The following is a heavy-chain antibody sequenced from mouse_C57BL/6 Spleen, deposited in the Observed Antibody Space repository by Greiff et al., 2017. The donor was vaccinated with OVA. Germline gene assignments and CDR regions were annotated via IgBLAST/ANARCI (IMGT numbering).Heavy chain of an antibody. CDR2: IYPRSGNT. CDR3: ARETPGAY. CDR1: GYTFTSYG. V-gene: IGHV1-81*01. J-gene: IGHJ3*01. Sequence: QVQLQQSGAELARPGASVKLSCKASGYTFTSYGISWVKQRPGQGLEWIGEIYPRSGNTYYNEKFKGKATLTADKSSSTAYMELRSLTSEDSAVYFCARETPGAYWGQGTLVTVSA.